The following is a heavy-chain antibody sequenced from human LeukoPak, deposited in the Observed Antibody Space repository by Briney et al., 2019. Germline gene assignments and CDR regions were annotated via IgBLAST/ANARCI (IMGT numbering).Heavy chain of an antibody. J-gene: IGHJ4*02. Sequence: GGSLRLSCAASGFTLSSYGMHWVRQAPGKGLEWVAVIWYDGSNKYYADSVKGRFTISRDNSKNTLYLQMNSLRAEDTAVYYCAKDYGSGWYYYFDYWGQGTLVTVSS. V-gene: IGHV3-33*06. CDR1: GFTLSSYG. CDR2: IWYDGSNK. D-gene: IGHD6-19*01. CDR3: AKDYGSGWYYYFDY.